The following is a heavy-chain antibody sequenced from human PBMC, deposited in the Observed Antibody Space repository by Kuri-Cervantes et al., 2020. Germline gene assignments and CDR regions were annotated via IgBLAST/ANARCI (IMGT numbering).Heavy chain of an antibody. D-gene: IGHD4-23*01. Sequence: SVKVSCKASGGTFSSYAISWVRQAPGQGLEWMGGIIPIFGTANYAQKFQGRVTITTDKSTSTAYMELSSLRSEDTAVYYCARDLEGNQLSAYDIWGQGTMVTVSS. CDR1: GGTFSSYA. J-gene: IGHJ3*02. CDR3: ARDLEGNQLSAYDI. V-gene: IGHV1-69*05. CDR2: IIPIFGTA.